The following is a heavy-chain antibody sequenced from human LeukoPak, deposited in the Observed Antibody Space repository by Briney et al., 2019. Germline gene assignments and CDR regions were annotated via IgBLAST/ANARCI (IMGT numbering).Heavy chain of an antibody. J-gene: IGHJ4*02. D-gene: IGHD2-2*01. CDR3: AKEEVPNDY. V-gene: IGHV3-23*01. CDR1: GFTFSRSA. CDR2: ISISGEAT. Sequence: PGGCLRLSCEVSGFTFSRSAMSWVRQAPGKGLEWVSGISISGEATYYAESVRGRFTISRDNSKNTVYLQMYSLRVEDTAVYYCAKEEVPNDYWGQGTLVTVTS.